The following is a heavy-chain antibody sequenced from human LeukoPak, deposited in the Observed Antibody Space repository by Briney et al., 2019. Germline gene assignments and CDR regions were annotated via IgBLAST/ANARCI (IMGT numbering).Heavy chain of an antibody. CDR3: ARVDPHGGWFDP. CDR1: GYTFTSYY. CDR2: INPSGGST. Sequence: ASVTVSCKASGYTFTSYYMHWVRQAPGQGLEWMGIINPSGGSTSYAQKFQGRVTMTRDTSTSTVYMELSSLRSEDTAVYYCARVDPHGGWFDPWGQGTLVTVSS. J-gene: IGHJ5*02. V-gene: IGHV1-46*01.